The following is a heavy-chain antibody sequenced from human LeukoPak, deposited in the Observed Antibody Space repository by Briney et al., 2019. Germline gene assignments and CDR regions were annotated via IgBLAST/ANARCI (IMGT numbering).Heavy chain of an antibody. CDR1: GGSINNYY. V-gene: IGHV4-59*12. CDR2: IYYSGST. J-gene: IGHJ6*02. Sequence: PSETLSLTCTVSGGSINNYYWSWIRQPPGKGLEWIGYIYYSGSTNYNPFLKSRVAMSVDTSKNQFSLKLSSVTAADTAVYYCARGVAAAIHYYYYYYGMDVWGQGTTVTVSS. CDR3: ARGVAAAIHYYYYYYGMDV. D-gene: IGHD2-2*02.